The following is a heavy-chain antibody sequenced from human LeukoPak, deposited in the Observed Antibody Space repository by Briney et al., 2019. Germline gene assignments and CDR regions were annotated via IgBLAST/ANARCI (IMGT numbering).Heavy chain of an antibody. CDR3: AKLEQWTWFDP. CDR1: GFTFSSYA. J-gene: IGHJ5*02. D-gene: IGHD3-3*01. CDR2: ISGSGGST. Sequence: GALRLSCAASGFTFSSYAMSWVRQAPGKGLEWVSAISGSGGSTYYADSVKGRFTISRDNSKNTLYLQMNSLRAEDTAVYSCAKLEQWTWFDPWGQGTLVTVSS. V-gene: IGHV3-23*01.